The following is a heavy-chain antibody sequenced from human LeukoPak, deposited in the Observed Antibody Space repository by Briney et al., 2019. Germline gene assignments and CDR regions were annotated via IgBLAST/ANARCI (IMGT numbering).Heavy chain of an antibody. J-gene: IGHJ4*02. CDR2: INHSGST. Sequence: SETLSLTCAVYGGSFSGYYWSWIRQPPGKGLEWIGEINHSGSTNYNPSLKSRVTISVDTSKNQFSLKLSSVTAADTAVYYCARRNDYDLDYWGQGTLVTVSS. CDR1: GGSFSGYY. CDR3: ARRNDYDLDY. D-gene: IGHD1-1*01. V-gene: IGHV4-34*01.